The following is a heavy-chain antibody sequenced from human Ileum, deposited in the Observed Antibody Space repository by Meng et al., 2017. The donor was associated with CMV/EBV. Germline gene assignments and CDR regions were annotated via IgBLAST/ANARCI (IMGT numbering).Heavy chain of an antibody. Sequence: QGPLGGSGQTVVQPWASLGLSCAAYGFTFNAYNMHWVRQAPGKGMEWVTFIRYDESDKNYADSVKGRFTISRDNSKNTLYLQMNSLRAEDTAVYYCAKDKQWHFDYWGQGILVTVSS. D-gene: IGHD6-19*01. J-gene: IGHJ4*02. CDR2: IRYDESDK. V-gene: IGHV3-30*02. CDR3: AKDKQWHFDY. CDR1: GFTFNAYN.